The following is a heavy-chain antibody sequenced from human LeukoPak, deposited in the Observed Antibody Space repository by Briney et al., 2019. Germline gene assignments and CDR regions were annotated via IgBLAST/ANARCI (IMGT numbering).Heavy chain of an antibody. D-gene: IGHD6-19*01. CDR2: IYFSGNR. Sequence: GSLRLSCAASDFTVSTNYMTWVRQSPGTGLEWIGSIYFSGNRYYNPSLKSRVTVSVDTSKNKLSLNLNSVTAADTAVYYCARHKDSSGWYDWFDPWGQGTPVIVSS. J-gene: IGHJ5*02. CDR3: ARHKDSSGWYDWFDP. CDR1: DFTVSTNY. V-gene: IGHV4-59*04.